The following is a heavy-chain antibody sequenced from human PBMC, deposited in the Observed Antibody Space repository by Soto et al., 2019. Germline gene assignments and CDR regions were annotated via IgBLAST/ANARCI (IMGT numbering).Heavy chain of an antibody. V-gene: IGHV4-59*08. CDR1: GGSISSYY. CDR3: ARQVAAAGIYWFDP. CDR2: IYYSGST. Sequence: PSETLSLTCTVSGGSISSYYWSWIRQLPGKGLEWIGSIYYSGSTNYNPSLKSRVTISVDTSKNQFSLKLSSVTAADTAVYYCARQVAAAGIYWFDPWGQGTLVTVSS. J-gene: IGHJ5*02. D-gene: IGHD6-13*01.